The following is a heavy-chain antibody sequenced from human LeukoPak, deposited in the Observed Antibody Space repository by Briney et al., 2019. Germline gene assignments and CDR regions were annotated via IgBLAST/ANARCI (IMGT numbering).Heavy chain of an antibody. CDR3: AIGVVITTAFDN. CDR2: INSDGSTT. D-gene: IGHD3-22*01. J-gene: IGHJ4*02. Sequence: GGSLRLSCAASGFTFSSYWMHWVRQAPGKGLVWVSRINSDGSTTNYADSVKGRFTISRDNAKNTLYLQMNSLRAEDTAMYYCAIGVVITTAFDNWGQGTLVTVSS. CDR1: GFTFSSYW. V-gene: IGHV3-74*01.